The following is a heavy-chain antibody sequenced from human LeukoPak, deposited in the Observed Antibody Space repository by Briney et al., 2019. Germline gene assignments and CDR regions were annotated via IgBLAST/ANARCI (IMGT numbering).Heavy chain of an antibody. Sequence: GGSLRLSCAASGFTFSSYAMSWVRQAPGKGLEWVGRIRSRTDGGTTDYAAPVKGRFTISRDDSKITLYLQMNTVKTEDTAVYYCATDEGTPTNFWGQGTLVTVSS. CDR3: ATDEGTPTNF. D-gene: IGHD1-1*01. V-gene: IGHV3-15*01. J-gene: IGHJ4*02. CDR2: IRSRTDGGTT. CDR1: GFTFSSYA.